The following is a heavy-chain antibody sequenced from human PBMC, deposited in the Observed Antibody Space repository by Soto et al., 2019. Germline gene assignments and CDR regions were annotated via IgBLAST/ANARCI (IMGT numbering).Heavy chain of an antibody. V-gene: IGHV3-66*01. CDR2: IYSGGVT. J-gene: IGHJ4*02. CDR1: GFTVRTTY. Sequence: EVQLVESGGGLVQPGGSLRLSCAASGFTVRTTYMCWVRKAPGKGLGWVSLIYSGGVTHYADSVRGGFTISRDNSRNTLYLQMNSLRADDTSVYYCAKRGTTVTTSLWYWGQGPLVTVSS. CDR3: AKRGTTVTTSLWY. D-gene: IGHD4-17*01.